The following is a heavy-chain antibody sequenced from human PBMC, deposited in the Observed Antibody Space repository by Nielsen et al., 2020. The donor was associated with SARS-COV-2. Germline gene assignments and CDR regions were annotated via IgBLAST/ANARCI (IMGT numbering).Heavy chain of an antibody. V-gene: IGHV3-23*01. CDR2: ISGSGGSR. Sequence: GESLKISCAASGFTFSSCAMTWVRQAPGKGLEWVSVISGSGGSRYIADSVKDRFTVSRDNSKNILYLQMNSLRAEDTALYYCAKHRGYHLLYPDYWGQGTLVTVSS. CDR3: AKHRGYHLLYPDY. J-gene: IGHJ4*02. CDR1: GFTFSSCA. D-gene: IGHD2-2*02.